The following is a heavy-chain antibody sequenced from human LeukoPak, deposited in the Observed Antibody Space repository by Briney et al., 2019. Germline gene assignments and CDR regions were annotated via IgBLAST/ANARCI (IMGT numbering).Heavy chain of an antibody. D-gene: IGHD3-10*01. Sequence: ASVKVSCKASGYTFTSYGISWVRQAPGQGLEWMGWISGYNGNTNYAQKFQGRVTMTTDTSTSTAYMELRSLRSDDTAVYYCASYGSGTFAFDIWGQGTMVTVSS. J-gene: IGHJ3*02. CDR1: GYTFTSYG. CDR3: ASYGSGTFAFDI. V-gene: IGHV1-18*01. CDR2: ISGYNGNT.